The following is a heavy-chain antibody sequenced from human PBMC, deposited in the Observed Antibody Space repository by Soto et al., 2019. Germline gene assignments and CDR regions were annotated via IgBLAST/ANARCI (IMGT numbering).Heavy chain of an antibody. CDR3: ARGYYDSSGYYWVFDY. CDR1: GFTFSSYT. Sequence: GGSLRLSCAASGFTFSSYTMHWVRQTPGKGLEWVAHISYDGGDKYYADSVKGRFTISRDNSKNTLYLQMNSLRAEDTSVYYCARGYYDSSGYYWVFDYWGQGTLVTVSS. CDR2: ISYDGGDK. V-gene: IGHV3-30-3*01. J-gene: IGHJ4*02. D-gene: IGHD3-22*01.